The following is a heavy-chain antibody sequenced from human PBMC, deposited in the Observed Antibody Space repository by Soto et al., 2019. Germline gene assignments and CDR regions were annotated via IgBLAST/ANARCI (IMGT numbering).Heavy chain of an antibody. CDR3: ARVNYDFWSGYYRYYYYGMDV. Sequence: SDTMSLTCTVSGGSISSSSYYLSWIRQPPGKGLEWIGSIYYSGSTYYNPSLKSRVTISVDTSKNQFSLKLSSVTAADTAVYYCARVNYDFWSGYYRYYYYGMDVWGQGTTVTVSS. V-gene: IGHV4-39*01. J-gene: IGHJ6*02. CDR1: GGSISSSSYY. D-gene: IGHD3-3*01. CDR2: IYYSGST.